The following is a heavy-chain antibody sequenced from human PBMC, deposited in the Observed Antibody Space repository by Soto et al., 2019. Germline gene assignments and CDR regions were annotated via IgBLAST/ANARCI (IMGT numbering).Heavy chain of an antibody. V-gene: IGHV3-23*01. CDR2: ISDSGDDI. CDR1: GYTFSSYA. D-gene: IGHD6-19*01. CDR3: AKDEILVAGMVYYSGMDV. J-gene: IGHJ6*02. Sequence: GGSLRLSCAASGYTFSSYAMSWVRQAPGKGLEWVSIISDSGDDIYYADSVKGRFTISRDNSKNTLYLQMNSLRAEDTAVYYCAKDEILVAGMVYYSGMDVWGQGTTVTVSS.